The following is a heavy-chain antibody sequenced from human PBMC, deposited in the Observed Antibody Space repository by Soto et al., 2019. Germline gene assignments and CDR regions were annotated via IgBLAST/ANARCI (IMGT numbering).Heavy chain of an antibody. CDR1: RGCFSCFY. V-gene: IGHV4-34*01. Sequence: SETLSLTCAVYRGCFSCFYWSWMRQPPGKELEWIGEINHSGSINYNASRKSRLTISVDTSKNQFSLKLTSVTAADTAVYFCARGRTGYSISWYVDWGQGTLVTVS. CDR2: INHSGSI. D-gene: IGHD6-13*01. CDR3: ARGRTGYSISWYVD. J-gene: IGHJ4*02.